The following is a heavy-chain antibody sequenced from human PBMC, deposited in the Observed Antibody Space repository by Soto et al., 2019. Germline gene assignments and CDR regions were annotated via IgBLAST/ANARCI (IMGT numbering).Heavy chain of an antibody. CDR2: VSWNSGAK. CDR3: AKGVATAVPALDY. CDR1: GFSFDDFV. Sequence: GGSLRLACVASGFSFDDFVMNWVRQRPGKGLEWVSSVSWNSGAKLYADSVKGRFAISRDSAKKSVYLRMNSLRPDDTAFYYCAKGVATAVPALDYWGQGTLVTVSS. D-gene: IGHD2-21*02. V-gene: IGHV3-9*01. J-gene: IGHJ4*02.